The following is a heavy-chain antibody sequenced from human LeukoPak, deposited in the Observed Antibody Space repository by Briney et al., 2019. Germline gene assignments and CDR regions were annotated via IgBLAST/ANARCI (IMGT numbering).Heavy chain of an antibody. CDR3: ARHFDYYGTGSYGLDP. Sequence: VASVKVSCKASEYTFTGYYMHWVRQAPGQGLEWMGWINPNSGGTNYAQKFQGRVTMTRDTSISTAYMELSRLRSDDTAVYYCARHFDYYGTGSYGLDPWGQGTLVTVSS. D-gene: IGHD3-10*01. J-gene: IGHJ5*02. CDR1: EYTFTGYY. V-gene: IGHV1-2*02. CDR2: INPNSGGT.